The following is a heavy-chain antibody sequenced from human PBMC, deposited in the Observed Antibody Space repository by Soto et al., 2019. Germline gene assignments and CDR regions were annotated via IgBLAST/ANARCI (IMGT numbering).Heavy chain of an antibody. CDR3: AKDGRAGRGGFYYDYMDV. Sequence: GGSLRLSCAASGFTFSSYAMSWVRQAPGKGLEWVSAISGSGGSTYYADSVKGRFTISRDNSKNSLYLQMNSLRAEDTAVYSCAKDGRAGRGGFYYDYMDVWGKGTTVTVSS. CDR1: GFTFSSYA. V-gene: IGHV3-23*01. J-gene: IGHJ6*03. CDR2: ISGSGGST. D-gene: IGHD6-13*01.